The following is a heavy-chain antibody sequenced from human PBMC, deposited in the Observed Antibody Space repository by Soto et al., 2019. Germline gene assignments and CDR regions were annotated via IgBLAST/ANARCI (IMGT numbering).Heavy chain of an antibody. CDR2: IKQDGSEK. D-gene: IGHD3-3*01. CDR3: ARDRFVSWYYGMDV. Sequence: GGSLRLSCAASGFTFSSYWMSWVRQAPGKGLEWVANIKQDGSEKYYVGSVKGRFTISRDNAKNSLYLQMNSLRAEDTAVYYCARDRFVSWYYGMDVWGQGTTVTVSS. V-gene: IGHV3-7*03. CDR1: GFTFSSYW. J-gene: IGHJ6*02.